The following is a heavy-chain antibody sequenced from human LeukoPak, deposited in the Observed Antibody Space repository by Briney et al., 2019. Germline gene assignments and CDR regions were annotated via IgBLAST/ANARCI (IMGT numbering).Heavy chain of an antibody. Sequence: GGSLRLSCTASGFTFGDYAMSWFRQAPGKGLEWVGFIRSKAYGGTTEYAASVKGRFTISRDDSKSIADLQMNSLKTEDTAVYYCTREDSSSWHADFDYWGQGTLVTVSS. CDR3: TREDSSSWHADFDY. CDR1: GFTFGDYA. D-gene: IGHD6-13*01. J-gene: IGHJ4*02. CDR2: IRSKAYGGTT. V-gene: IGHV3-49*03.